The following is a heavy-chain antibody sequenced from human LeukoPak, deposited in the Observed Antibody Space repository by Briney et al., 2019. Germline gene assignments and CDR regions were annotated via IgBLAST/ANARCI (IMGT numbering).Heavy chain of an antibody. J-gene: IGHJ5*02. Sequence: PGGSLRLPCAASGFTFSSYGMHWVRQAPGKGLEWVAVIWYDGSNKYYADSVKGRFTISRDNSKNTLYLQMNSLRAEDTAVYYCAKDTTVTTSWFDPWGQGTLVTVSS. CDR1: GFTFSSYG. D-gene: IGHD4-17*01. CDR3: AKDTTVTTSWFDP. CDR2: IWYDGSNK. V-gene: IGHV3-33*06.